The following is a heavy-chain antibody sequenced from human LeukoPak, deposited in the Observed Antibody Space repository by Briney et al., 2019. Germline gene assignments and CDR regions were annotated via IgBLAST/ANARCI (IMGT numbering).Heavy chain of an antibody. D-gene: IGHD2-2*01. CDR2: ISSSYGTT. J-gene: IGHJ3*02. CDR3: AKGAVVVPVAMGLSAFDI. V-gene: IGHV3-23*01. CDR1: GFTFSSYW. Sequence: PGGSLRLSCAASGFTFSSYWMYWVRQAPGKGLEWVSSISSSYGTTYHADSVKGRFTISRDNSKNTVFLQMNSLRGEDPAVYYCAKGAVVVPVAMGLSAFDIWGRGTMVTVSS.